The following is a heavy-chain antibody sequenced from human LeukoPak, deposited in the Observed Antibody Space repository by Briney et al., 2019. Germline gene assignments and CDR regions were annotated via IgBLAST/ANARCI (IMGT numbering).Heavy chain of an antibody. CDR1: GFTFSDYY. V-gene: IGHV3-11*01. CDR2: ISSSGSTI. Sequence: GGSLRLSCAASGFTFSDYYMSWIRQAPGKGLEWVSYISSSGSTIYYADSVKGRFTFSRANAKNSFYLQMNSLTAEAPAGYYCAREGEGSHCFAYWGQGTLVTVSS. CDR3: AREGEGSHCFAY. J-gene: IGHJ4*02. D-gene: IGHD3-16*01.